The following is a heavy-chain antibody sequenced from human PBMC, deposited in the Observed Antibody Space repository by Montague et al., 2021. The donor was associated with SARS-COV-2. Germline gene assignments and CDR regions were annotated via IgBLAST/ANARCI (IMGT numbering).Heavy chain of an antibody. CDR1: GDSINNSRYY. V-gene: IGHV4-39*01. Sequence: SETLSLTCSVSGDSINNSRYYWGWICQPPGKGLEWIGTIYYSGSAYYNPSLKSRVTISVDTSKDQFSLKLNSVTATDTAVYYCARLESTRGVIIRGAFHIWGQGTKVTVS. D-gene: IGHD3-10*01. CDR2: IYYSGSA. J-gene: IGHJ3*02. CDR3: ARLESTRGVIIRGAFHI.